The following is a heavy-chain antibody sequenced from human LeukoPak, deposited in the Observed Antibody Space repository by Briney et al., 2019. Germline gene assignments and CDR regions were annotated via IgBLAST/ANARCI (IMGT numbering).Heavy chain of an antibody. Sequence: GGSLRLSCAASGFTFSSYEMNWVRQAPGKGLEWVSYISSSGSTIYYADSVKGRFTISRDNAKNSLYLQMNSLRAEDTAVYYCARDPPWDIAAAGTGYWGQGTLVTVSS. J-gene: IGHJ4*02. CDR2: ISSSGSTI. D-gene: IGHD6-13*01. CDR3: ARDPPWDIAAAGTGY. V-gene: IGHV3-48*03. CDR1: GFTFSSYE.